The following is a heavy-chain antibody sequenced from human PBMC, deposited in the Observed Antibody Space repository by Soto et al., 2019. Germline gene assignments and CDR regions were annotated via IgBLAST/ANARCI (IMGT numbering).Heavy chain of an antibody. D-gene: IGHD3-22*01. V-gene: IGHV1-69*01. CDR3: ARGWGYDSSDYYYAY. Sequence: QVQLVQSGAEVRKPGSSVKVSCKASGGTFSRNAISWVRQEPGQGLEWMGGIIPMFGTANHAQKFQGRVTIIADESTSTAYMELSSLRSEDTAIYYCARGWGYDSSDYYYAYWGQGTVVIVSS. J-gene: IGHJ4*02. CDR2: IIPMFGTA. CDR1: GGTFSRNA.